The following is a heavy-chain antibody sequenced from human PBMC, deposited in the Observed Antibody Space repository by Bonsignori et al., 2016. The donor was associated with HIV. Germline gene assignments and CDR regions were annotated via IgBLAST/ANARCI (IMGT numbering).Heavy chain of an antibody. CDR3: ARGPLAGDIDY. V-gene: IGHV4-39*07. CDR2: LYYSGST. Sequence: RQAPGKGLEWLGSLYYSGSTSYNPSLKSRVTISVDTSRNQFSLKLSSVTAADTAVYYCARGPLAGDIDYWGQGTLVTVSS. J-gene: IGHJ4*02. D-gene: IGHD1-26*01.